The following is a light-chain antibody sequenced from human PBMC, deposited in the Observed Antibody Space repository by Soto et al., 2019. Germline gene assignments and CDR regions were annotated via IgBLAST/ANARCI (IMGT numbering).Light chain of an antibody. CDR2: GNS. V-gene: IGLV1-40*01. CDR1: SSNIGTGFD. Sequence: QSVLTQPPSVSGAPGQRVTISCTGSSSNIGTGFDVHWYQQLPGTAPKLLVYGNSNRPSGVPVRFSGSKSGTSASLAVIGFQAEDEADYYCQSYDSSLSAYVFGTGTKVTVL. CDR3: QSYDSSLSAYV. J-gene: IGLJ1*01.